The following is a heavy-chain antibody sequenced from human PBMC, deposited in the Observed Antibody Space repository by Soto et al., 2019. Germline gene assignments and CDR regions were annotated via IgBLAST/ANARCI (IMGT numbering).Heavy chain of an antibody. CDR3: VKWGLDWGRGAAFDV. Sequence: EVQLLESGGGLVQPGGSLRLSCAASGFIFSDYAMSWVRQAPGKGLEWVSATSATGGSTYYAGSVKGRFTISRDSSENTLFLQMNSLRVEDTAVYYCVKWGLDWGRGAAFDVWGQGTTVTVSS. CDR1: GFIFSDYA. CDR2: TSATGGST. D-gene: IGHD3-10*01. V-gene: IGHV3-23*01. J-gene: IGHJ3*01.